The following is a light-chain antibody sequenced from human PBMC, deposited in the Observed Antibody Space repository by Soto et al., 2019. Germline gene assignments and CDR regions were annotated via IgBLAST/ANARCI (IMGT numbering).Light chain of an antibody. CDR1: QSVSSSY. CDR2: GAS. V-gene: IGKV3-20*01. CDR3: QQYGSSPRT. Sequence: EIVLTQSPGTLSLSPGERATLSCRASQSVSSSYLAWYQQKPGQAPRLLIYGASSRATGIPDRFSGSGSATDFTLTISRLEPEDFAVDYCQQYGSSPRTFGQGTRVEIK. J-gene: IGKJ1*01.